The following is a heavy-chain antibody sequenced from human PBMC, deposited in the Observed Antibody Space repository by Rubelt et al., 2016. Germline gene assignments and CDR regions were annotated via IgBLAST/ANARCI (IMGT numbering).Heavy chain of an antibody. CDR1: GGSISSMSYY. D-gene: IGHD1-26*01. V-gene: IGHV4-39*01. CDR3: ARLAVGIPNGVGATIIYAFDI. J-gene: IGHJ3*02. Sequence: GTLSLTCTVSGGSISSMSYYWGWIRQPPGEGLDWIASVYYSGAAYYNPSLESRVTISVDTSENQFSLTLYSVTAADTAVYYCARLAVGIPNGVGATIIYAFDIWGQGTMVTVSS. CDR2: VYYSGAA.